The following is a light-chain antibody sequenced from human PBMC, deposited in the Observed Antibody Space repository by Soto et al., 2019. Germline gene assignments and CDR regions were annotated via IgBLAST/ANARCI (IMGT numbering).Light chain of an antibody. J-gene: IGKJ2*01. CDR2: AAS. V-gene: IGKV1-39*01. Sequence: DIQMTQYPSSLSASVGDSVTITCRASQTVNIHVSWYQQKPGKAPKLLISAASSLQTGVPSRFSGTGSGTDFTLTISSLQPEDFGTYYCQESYSTPHTFGQGTKVEIK. CDR3: QESYSTPHT. CDR1: QTVNIH.